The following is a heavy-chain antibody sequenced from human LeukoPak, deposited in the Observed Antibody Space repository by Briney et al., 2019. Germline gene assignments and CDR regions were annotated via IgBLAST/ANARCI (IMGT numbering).Heavy chain of an antibody. Sequence: SETLSLTCTVSGGSISNNYWSWIRQSPGKGLEWIGYIYSSGSTDYNPPLKSRVTLSVDTSRNQFSLKLNSMTAADTAVYYCARHGLKLVGASTIYFDNLGPGILVTVSS. CDR1: GGSISNNY. D-gene: IGHD1-26*01. CDR3: ARHGLKLVGASTIYFDN. J-gene: IGHJ4*02. V-gene: IGHV4-59*08. CDR2: IYSSGST.